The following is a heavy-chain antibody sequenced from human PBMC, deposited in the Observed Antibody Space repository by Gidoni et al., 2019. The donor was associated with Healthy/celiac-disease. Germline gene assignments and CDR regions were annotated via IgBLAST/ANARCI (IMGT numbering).Heavy chain of an antibody. CDR3: ARAGDYFDY. V-gene: IGHV4-61*02. Sequence: QVQLQESGPGLVKPSQTLSLTCTVSGGSISSGSYYWSWIRQPAGKGLEWIGRIYTSGSTNYNPSLKRRVTISVDTSKNQFSLKLSSVTAADTAVYYCARAGDYFDYWGQGTLVTVSS. D-gene: IGHD1-1*01. CDR2: IYTSGST. CDR1: GGSISSGSYY. J-gene: IGHJ4*02.